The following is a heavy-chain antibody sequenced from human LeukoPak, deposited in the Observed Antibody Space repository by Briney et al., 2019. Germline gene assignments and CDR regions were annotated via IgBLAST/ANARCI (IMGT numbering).Heavy chain of an antibody. Sequence: SETLSLTCTVSGGSINSNCCSWGWFRQPPGKGLEWIGSIYYSGTTYYRPFLGSRVSVSIDTAKNQFSLKVNSVTAADTAVYYCVRQATWFAQIRWGQGTLVTVSS. CDR3: VRQATWFAQIR. CDR2: IYYSGTT. CDR1: GGSINSNCCS. J-gene: IGHJ4*02. V-gene: IGHV4-39*01. D-gene: IGHD3-10*01.